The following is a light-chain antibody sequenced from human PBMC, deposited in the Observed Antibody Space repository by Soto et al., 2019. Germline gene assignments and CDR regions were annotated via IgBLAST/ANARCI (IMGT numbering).Light chain of an antibody. CDR1: SSNIGNNY. Sequence: QSVLTQPPSVSAAPGQKVTISCSGSSSNIGNNYVSWYQQFPGTAHKLLIYDNDKRPSGIPDRFSGSKSGTSATLGITGLQTGDEADYHCGAWDSSLTAVVFGGGTKVTVL. CDR3: GAWDSSLTAVV. V-gene: IGLV1-51*01. J-gene: IGLJ2*01. CDR2: DND.